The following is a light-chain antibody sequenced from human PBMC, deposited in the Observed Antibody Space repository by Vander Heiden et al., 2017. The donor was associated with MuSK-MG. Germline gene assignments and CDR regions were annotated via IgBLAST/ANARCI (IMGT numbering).Light chain of an antibody. CDR2: DVS. CDR3: CSYAGRRGV. J-gene: IGLJ3*02. CDR1: SSDVGGYNY. Sequence: QSALTQPRSVSGSPGQSVTISCTGTSSDVGGYNYVSWYQQHPGKAPKLMMYDVSKRPSGVPDRFSGSKSGNTASLTISGLQAEDESYYYCCSYAGRRGVFGGGTKMTVL. V-gene: IGLV2-11*01.